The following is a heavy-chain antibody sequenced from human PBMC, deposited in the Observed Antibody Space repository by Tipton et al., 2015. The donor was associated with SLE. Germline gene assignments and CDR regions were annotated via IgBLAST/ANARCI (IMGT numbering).Heavy chain of an antibody. J-gene: IGHJ6*04. V-gene: IGHV4-34*01. D-gene: IGHD3-10*01. CDR3: ARHVKTAARLAMVRGAIGYQHLDV. CDR1: SGSFSGYY. Sequence: TLSLTCAVYSGSFSGYYWTWIRQPPGKGLEWIGESNQSGSANYNPSLKSRVTISVDTSKNQFSLKLTSVTAADTAVYFCARHVKTAARLAMVRGAIGYQHLDVWGKGTTVTVSS. CDR2: SNQSGSA.